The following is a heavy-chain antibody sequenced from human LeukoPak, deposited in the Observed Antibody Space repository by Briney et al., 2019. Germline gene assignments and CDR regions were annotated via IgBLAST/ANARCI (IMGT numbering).Heavy chain of an antibody. V-gene: IGHV4-59*01. CDR1: GGSISSYY. CDR2: IYYSGST. J-gene: IGHJ5*02. D-gene: IGHD2-2*01. CDR3: ARGDIVVVPAAMRGWFDP. Sequence: SETLSLTCTVSGGSISSYYWSWIRQPPGKGLEWIGYIYYSGSTNYNPSLKSRVTISVDTSKNQFSLKLGSVTAADTAVYYCARGDIVVVPAAMRGWFDPRGQGTLVTVSS.